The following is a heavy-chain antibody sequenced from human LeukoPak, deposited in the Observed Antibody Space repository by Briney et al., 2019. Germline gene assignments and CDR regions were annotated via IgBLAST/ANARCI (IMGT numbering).Heavy chain of an antibody. CDR3: ARGQDSSSWYEIWFDP. CDR1: GGTFSSYA. CDR2: IIPIFGTA. D-gene: IGHD6-13*01. J-gene: IGHJ5*02. V-gene: IGHV1-69*05. Sequence: GASVKVSCKASGGTFSSYAISWVRQAPGQGLEWMGGIIPIFGTANYAQKFQGRVTITTDESTSTAYMELSSLRSEDTAVYYCARGQDSSSWYEIWFDPWGQGTLVTVSS.